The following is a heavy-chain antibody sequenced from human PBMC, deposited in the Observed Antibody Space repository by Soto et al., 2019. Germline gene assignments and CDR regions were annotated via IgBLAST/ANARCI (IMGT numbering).Heavy chain of an antibody. Sequence: GGSLRLSCAASGFTFSSYAMNWVRQTQERGLEWVSSISSTSSYTHYADSVKGRFTISRDNANNSLFLQMNSLRAEDTAVYYCARDLALAGNYWGQGDLVTVSS. CDR3: ARDLALAGNY. CDR1: GFTFSSYA. V-gene: IGHV3-21*01. CDR2: ISSTSSYT. J-gene: IGHJ4*02. D-gene: IGHD6-19*01.